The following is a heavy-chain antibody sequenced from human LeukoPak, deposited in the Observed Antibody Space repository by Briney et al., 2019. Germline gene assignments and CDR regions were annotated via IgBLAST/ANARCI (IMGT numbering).Heavy chain of an antibody. J-gene: IGHJ6*02. D-gene: IGHD1-26*01. V-gene: IGHV4-4*02. CDR3: ARGFLGLNGGV. CDR2: IYHSGST. CDR1: GGSISSSNW. Sequence: SETLSLTCAVSGGSISSSNWWSWVRQPPGKGLEWIGEIYHSGSTNYNPSLKSRVTISVDTSRSRFSLKLNSATAADTAVYYCARGFLGLNGGVWGQGTTVTVSS.